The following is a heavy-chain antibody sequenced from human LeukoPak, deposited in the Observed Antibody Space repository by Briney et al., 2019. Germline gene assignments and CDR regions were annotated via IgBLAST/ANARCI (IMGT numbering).Heavy chain of an antibody. V-gene: IGHV3-33*01. CDR2: IWYDGSNK. J-gene: IGHJ3*02. D-gene: IGHD4-17*01. Sequence: PGRSLRLSCAASGVTFSRYGMHWGRQAPGKGLEWVAVIWYDGSNKYYADSVKGRFTISRDNSKNTLYLQMNSLRAEDTAVYYCARHGDYRAFDIWGQGTMVTVSS. CDR1: GVTFSRYG. CDR3: ARHGDYRAFDI.